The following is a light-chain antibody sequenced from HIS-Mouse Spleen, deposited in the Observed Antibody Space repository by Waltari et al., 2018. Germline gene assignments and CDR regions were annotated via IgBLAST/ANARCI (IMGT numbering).Light chain of an antibody. J-gene: IGKJ1*01. Sequence: DIQMTQSPSSLSASVGDRVTITCRASQSISSYLHWYQQKPGKAPKPLIYAASSLQSGVPSRFSGSGSGTDFTLTISSLQPEDFATYYCQQSYSTPPRTFGQGTKVEIK. CDR3: QQSYSTPPRT. CDR1: QSISSY. V-gene: IGKV1-39*01. CDR2: AAS.